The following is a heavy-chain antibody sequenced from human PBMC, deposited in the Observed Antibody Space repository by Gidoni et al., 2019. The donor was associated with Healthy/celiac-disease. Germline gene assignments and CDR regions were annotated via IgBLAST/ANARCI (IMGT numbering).Heavy chain of an antibody. CDR3: ARVREDTAMVLDAFDI. Sequence: QVQLQESGPGLVKPSETLSLTCTASGGSISSYYWSWIRQPPGKGLEWIGYIYYSGSTNYNPSLKSRVTISVDTSKNQFSLKLSSVTAADTAVYYCARVREDTAMVLDAFDIWGQGTMVTVSS. CDR1: GGSISSYY. D-gene: IGHD5-18*01. V-gene: IGHV4-59*01. J-gene: IGHJ3*02. CDR2: IYYSGST.